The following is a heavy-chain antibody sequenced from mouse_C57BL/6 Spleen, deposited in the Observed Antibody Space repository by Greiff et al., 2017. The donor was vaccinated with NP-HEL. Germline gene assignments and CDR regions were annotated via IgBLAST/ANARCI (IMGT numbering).Heavy chain of an antibody. CDR1: GYAFSSSW. D-gene: IGHD3-3*01. Sequence: QVQLQQSGPELVKPGASVKISCKASGYAFSSSWMNWVKQRPGKGLEWIGRIYPGDGDTNYNGKFKGKATLTADKSSSTAYMQLSSLTSEDSAVYCCARKGTGGFDYWGQGTTLTVSS. J-gene: IGHJ2*01. CDR3: ARKGTGGFDY. CDR2: IYPGDGDT. V-gene: IGHV1-82*01.